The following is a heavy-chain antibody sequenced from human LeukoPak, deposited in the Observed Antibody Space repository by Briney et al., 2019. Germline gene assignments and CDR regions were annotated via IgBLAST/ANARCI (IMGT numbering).Heavy chain of an antibody. CDR2: INPNSVDT. CDR1: GYTFTGYY. V-gene: IGHV1-2*02. J-gene: IGHJ4*02. Sequence: VASLKVSCKASGYTFTGYYMHWVRPGPGQGRGWMGWINPNSVDTNYAQKLQGRVTMTMDTSISTAYMELSRLTSDDTAVYYCARSNVVGVTSPWYFDYWGQGTLVTVSS. CDR3: ARSNVVGVTSPWYFDY. D-gene: IGHD2-15*01.